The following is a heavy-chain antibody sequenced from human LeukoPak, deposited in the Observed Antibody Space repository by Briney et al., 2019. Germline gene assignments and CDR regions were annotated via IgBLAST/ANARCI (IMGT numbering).Heavy chain of an antibody. CDR2: MNPNSGNT. J-gene: IGHJ6*03. CDR3: ARGLAGYSSSWEFGVNYYYYYMDV. CDR1: GYTFTSYD. D-gene: IGHD6-13*01. V-gene: IGHV1-8*01. Sequence: GASVKVSCKASGYTFTSYDINWVRQATGQGLEWMGWMNPNSGNTGYAQKFQGRVTMTRNTSISTAYMELSSLRSEDTAVYYCARGLAGYSSSWEFGVNYYYYYMDVWGKGTTVTISS.